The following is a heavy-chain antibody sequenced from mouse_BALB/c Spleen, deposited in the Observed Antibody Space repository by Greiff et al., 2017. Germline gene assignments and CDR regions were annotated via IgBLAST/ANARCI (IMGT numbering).Heavy chain of an antibody. Sequence: EVKLMESGGGLVQHGGSLRLSCATSGFTFSDFYMEWVRQPPGKRLEWIAASRNKANVYTTEYSASVKGRFIVSRDTSQSILYLQMNALRAEDTAIYSCARDPTRAMDDWGQGTSATVSS. CDR2: SRNKANVYTT. D-gene: IGHD1-1*01. CDR3: ARDPTRAMDD. J-gene: IGHJ4*01. CDR1: GFTFSDFY. V-gene: IGHV7-1*02.